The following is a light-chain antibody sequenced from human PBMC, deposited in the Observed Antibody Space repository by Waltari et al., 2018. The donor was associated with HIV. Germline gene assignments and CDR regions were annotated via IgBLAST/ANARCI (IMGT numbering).Light chain of an antibody. Sequence: QSALTQPRSVSGSPGRSVTISCTGTSSDVGGYNYVSWYQQHPGKAPKHISYDVCKLPSGAPDRFPGSRSGHTASLTISGLQAQEQAEYYCCAYAGSYVVFGGGTKLTGL. CDR3: CAYAGSYVV. V-gene: IGLV2-11*01. J-gene: IGLJ2*01. CDR1: SSDVGGYNY. CDR2: DVC.